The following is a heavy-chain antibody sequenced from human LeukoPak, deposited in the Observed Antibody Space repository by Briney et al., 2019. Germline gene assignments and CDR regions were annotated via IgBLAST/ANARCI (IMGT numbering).Heavy chain of an antibody. CDR2: IYYSGST. D-gene: IGHD3-3*01. J-gene: IGHJ6*03. CDR3: ARGATIFGYMDV. CDR1: GGSISSSSYY. Sequence: KASETLSLTCTVSGGSISSSSYYWGWIRQPPGKGLEWIGYIYYSGSTNYNPSLKSRVTISVDTSKNQFSLKLSSVTAADTAVYYCARGATIFGYMDVWGKGTTVTVSS. V-gene: IGHV4-61*05.